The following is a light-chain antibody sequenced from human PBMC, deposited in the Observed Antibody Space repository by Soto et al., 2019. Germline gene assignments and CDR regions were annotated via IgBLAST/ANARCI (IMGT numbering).Light chain of an antibody. CDR2: RDS. CDR3: QVWDSSTVV. V-gene: IGLV3-9*01. CDR1: NIGSKN. J-gene: IGLJ2*01. Sequence: SSELTQPLSVSVALGQTARITCGGNNIGSKNVHWYQQKPGQAPVLVIYRDSNRPSGIPERFSGSNSGNTATLTISRAQAGDEADYYCQVWDSSTVVFGGGTTLTVL.